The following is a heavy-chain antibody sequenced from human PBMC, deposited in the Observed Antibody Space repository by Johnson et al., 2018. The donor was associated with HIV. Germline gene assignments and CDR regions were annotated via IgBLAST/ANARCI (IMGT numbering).Heavy chain of an antibody. CDR1: GFTFSSYG. V-gene: IGHV3-30*03. J-gene: IGHJ3*02. CDR2: ISYDGSNK. Sequence: QVQLVESGGGVVQPGRSLRLSCAASGFTFSSYGMHWVRQAPGKGLEWVAVISYDGSNKYYADSVKGRFTISRDNSKNTLYLQMNSLRAEDTGVYYCARDERWNYYDAFDIWGQGTMVTVSS. CDR3: ARDERWNYYDAFDI. D-gene: IGHD1-7*01.